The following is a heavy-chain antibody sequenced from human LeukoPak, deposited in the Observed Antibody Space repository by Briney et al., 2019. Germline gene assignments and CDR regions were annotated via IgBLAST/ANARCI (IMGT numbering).Heavy chain of an antibody. CDR3: ARVAILPRKWQEGPVDY. J-gene: IGHJ4*02. CDR1: GFTVSSNY. CDR2: IYSGGST. D-gene: IGHD5-12*01. V-gene: IGHV3-53*01. Sequence: AGGSLRLSCAASGFTVSSNYMSWVRQAPGKGLEWVSVIYSGGSTYYADSVKGQFTISRDNSKNTLYLQMNSLRAEDTAVYYCARVAILPRKWQEGPVDYWGQGTLVTVSS.